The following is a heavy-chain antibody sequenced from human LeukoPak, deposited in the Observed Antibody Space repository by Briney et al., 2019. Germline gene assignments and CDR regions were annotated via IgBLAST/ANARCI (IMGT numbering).Heavy chain of an antibody. V-gene: IGHV3-23*01. D-gene: IGHD3-10*01. CDR1: GFTFSSYA. CDR2: ISGSGGST. J-gene: IGHJ4*02. CDR3: ARTCVTMVRGVRGYYFDY. Sequence: GGSLRPSCAASGFTFSSYAMSWVRQAPGKGLEWVSAISGSGGSTYYADSVKGRFTISRDNSKNTLYLQMNSLRAEDTAVYYCARTCVTMVRGVRGYYFDYWGQGTLVTVSS.